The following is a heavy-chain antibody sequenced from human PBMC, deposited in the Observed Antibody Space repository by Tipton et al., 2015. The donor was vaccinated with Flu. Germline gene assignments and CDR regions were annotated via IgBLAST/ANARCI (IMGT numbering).Heavy chain of an antibody. CDR3: ARVGTGDSGYYFDY. J-gene: IGHJ4*02. D-gene: IGHD7-27*01. V-gene: IGHV3-53*01. CDR1: GFAVSSNY. Sequence: SLRLSCAASGFAVSSNYMSWVRQAPGKGLEWVSVIYSGGSTYYADSVKGRLTISRDNSKNTLYLQMNSLGAEDTAVYFCARVGTGDSGYYFDYWGQGTRVTVSS. CDR2: IYSGGST.